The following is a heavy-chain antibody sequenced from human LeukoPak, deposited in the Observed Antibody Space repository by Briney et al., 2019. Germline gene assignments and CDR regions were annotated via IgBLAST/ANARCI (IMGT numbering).Heavy chain of an antibody. CDR3: ARHLAAAGFDP. CDR1: GYSFTRYW. J-gene: IGHJ5*02. V-gene: IGHV5-51*01. D-gene: IGHD6-13*01. Sequence: GGSLKIPCKGFGYSFTRYWIGWVRQMPGKGLEGMGIIYPGDSDTTYSPPFQRQVTISAYKSISTAYLQWSSLKASDTAMYHCARHLAAAGFDPWGQRTLVTVSS. CDR2: IYPGDSDT.